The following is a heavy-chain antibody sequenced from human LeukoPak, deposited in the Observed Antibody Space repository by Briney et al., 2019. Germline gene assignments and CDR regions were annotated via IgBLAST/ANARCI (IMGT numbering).Heavy chain of an antibody. Sequence: GESPKISCKGSGYSFTTYWIGWVRQMPGKGLEWMGIIYPDDSDTRYSPSFQGQVTISADKSINTAYLQWSSLKASDTAMYYCARLRSHCSNGVCYPSAFDYWGQGTLVTVSS. CDR1: GYSFTTYW. J-gene: IGHJ4*02. CDR2: IYPDDSDT. D-gene: IGHD2-8*01. CDR3: ARLRSHCSNGVCYPSAFDY. V-gene: IGHV5-51*01.